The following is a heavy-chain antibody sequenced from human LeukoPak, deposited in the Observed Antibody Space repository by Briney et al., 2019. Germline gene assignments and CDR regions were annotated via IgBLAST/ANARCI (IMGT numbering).Heavy chain of an antibody. D-gene: IGHD2-2*01. CDR1: GFTFSSYA. J-gene: IGHJ4*02. CDR3: ARRGSSTSCYDY. V-gene: IGHV3-23*01. Sequence: PGGSLRLSCAASGFTFSSYAMSWVRQAPGKGLEWVSAISGSGGSTYYADSVKGRFTISRDNSKNTLYLQMNSLRAEDTAVYYCARRGSSTSCYDYWGQGTLVTVSS. CDR2: ISGSGGST.